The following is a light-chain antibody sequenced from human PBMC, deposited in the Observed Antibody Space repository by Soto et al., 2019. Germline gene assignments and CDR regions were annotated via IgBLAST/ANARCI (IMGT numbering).Light chain of an antibody. Sequence: QPVLTQSPSASASLGASVKLTCTLSSGHSDYAIAWHQQQPEKGPRYLMKLSGDGSHTKGDGIPDRFSGSSSGAARYLTISSLQSEDEADYYCQTWGTGIQVFGGGTKLTVL. V-gene: IGLV4-69*01. J-gene: IGLJ2*01. CDR2: LSGDGSH. CDR1: SGHSDYA. CDR3: QTWGTGIQV.